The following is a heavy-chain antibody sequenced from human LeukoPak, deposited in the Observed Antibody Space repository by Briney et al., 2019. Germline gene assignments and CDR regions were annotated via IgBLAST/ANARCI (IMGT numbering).Heavy chain of an antibody. V-gene: IGHV4-61*02. J-gene: IGHJ4*02. CDR2: IYTRGTT. CDR1: GDSISNGNYY. D-gene: IGHD6-19*01. Sequence: PSETLSLTCTASGDSISNGNYYWNWIPQPAGKGLECIGRIYTRGTTNYNPSLKSRVTMSVDTSKNQFSLEFSSATAADTAMYYCAREPTHWLILRWGPGTLVTVSS. CDR3: AREPTHWLILR.